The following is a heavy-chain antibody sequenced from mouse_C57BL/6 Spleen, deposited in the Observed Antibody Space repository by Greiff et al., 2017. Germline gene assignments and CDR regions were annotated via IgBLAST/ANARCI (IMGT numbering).Heavy chain of an antibody. CDR3: ARHGLYYDGSTHGYWYFDG. CDR2: FYPGSGSI. Sequence: VQLVESGAELVKPGASVKLSCKASGYTFTEYTIHWVKQRSGQGLEWIGWFYPGSGSIKYNEKFKDKATLTADKSSSTVYMELSRLTSEDSAVYFCARHGLYYDGSTHGYWYFDGWGTGTTVTVSS. V-gene: IGHV1-62-2*01. J-gene: IGHJ1*03. CDR1: GYTFTEYT. D-gene: IGHD1-1*01.